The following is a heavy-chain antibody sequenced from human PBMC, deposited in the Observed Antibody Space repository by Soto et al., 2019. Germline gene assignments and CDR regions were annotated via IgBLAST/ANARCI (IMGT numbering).Heavy chain of an antibody. CDR2: IYYTGST. D-gene: IGHD2-21*01. Sequence: PSETLSLTCTVSGDSISSGGYYWTWIRQLPGKGLEWIGYIYYTGSTYYNPSLKSRLTMSVDTSKNQFSLQLSPATAADTAVFYCARAVMATRGPYFDNWGQGTLVTVSS. CDR3: ARAVMATRGPYFDN. J-gene: IGHJ4*02. CDR1: GDSISSGGYY. V-gene: IGHV4-31*03.